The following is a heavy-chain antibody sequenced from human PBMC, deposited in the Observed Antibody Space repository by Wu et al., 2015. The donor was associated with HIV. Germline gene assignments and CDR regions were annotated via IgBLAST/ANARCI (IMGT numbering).Heavy chain of an antibody. D-gene: IGHD2/OR15-2a*01. V-gene: IGHV1-2*02. CDR1: GYMFAGFF. CDR2: MNPHSGAT. Sequence: QVQLVQSGAEVKKPGAAMKLSCQTSGYMFAGFFIHWVRQAPGQGLEWMGWMNPHSGATNYARKFQGRVTMTSDTSINTAYMEMRNLRSDDTAIYYCARVGGGLMFEYYLDNWGREPGHRL. J-gene: IGHJ4*03. CDR3: ARVGGGLMFEYYLDN.